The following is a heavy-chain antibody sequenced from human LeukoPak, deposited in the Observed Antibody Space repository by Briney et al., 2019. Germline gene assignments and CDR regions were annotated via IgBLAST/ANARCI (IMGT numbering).Heavy chain of an antibody. CDR3: ARDRAIAAAEPENFDY. D-gene: IGHD6-13*01. CDR1: GFTVSSNY. CDR2: ISSSSSYI. Sequence: GGSLRLSCAASGFTVSSNYMSWVRQAPGKGLEWVSSISSSSSYIYYADSVKGRFTLSRDNAKNSLYLQMNSLRPEDTAVYYCARDRAIAAAEPENFDYWGQGTLVTVSS. J-gene: IGHJ4*02. V-gene: IGHV3-21*01.